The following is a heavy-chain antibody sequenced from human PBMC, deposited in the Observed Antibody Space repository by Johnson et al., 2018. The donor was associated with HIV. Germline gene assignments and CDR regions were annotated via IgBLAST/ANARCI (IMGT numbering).Heavy chain of an antibody. V-gene: IGHV3-13*01. CDR1: GFTFSSYD. D-gene: IGHD1-26*01. J-gene: IGHJ3*02. Sequence: VQLVESGGGLVQPGGSLRLSCAASGFTFSSYDMHWVRQATGKGLEWVSAIGTAGDTYYPGSVKGRFTISRENAKNSLYLQMNSLRAEDTAVYYCARDRVEIVGADPDAFDIWGQGTMVTVSS. CDR2: IGTAGDT. CDR3: ARDRVEIVGADPDAFDI.